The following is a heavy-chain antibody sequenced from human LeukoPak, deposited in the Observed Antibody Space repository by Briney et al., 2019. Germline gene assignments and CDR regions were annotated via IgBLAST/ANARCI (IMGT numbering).Heavy chain of an antibody. Sequence: ASVKVSCKASGYTFTGKYMHWVRQAPGQGLEWMGWINPNTGGTNYAQKFQGRVTMTRDTSISTAYMELSRLRSDDTAVYYCARGYYYDSSGYFDLDYWGQGTLVTVFS. D-gene: IGHD3-22*01. CDR1: GYTFTGKY. CDR2: INPNTGGT. V-gene: IGHV1-2*02. J-gene: IGHJ4*02. CDR3: ARGYYYDSSGYFDLDY.